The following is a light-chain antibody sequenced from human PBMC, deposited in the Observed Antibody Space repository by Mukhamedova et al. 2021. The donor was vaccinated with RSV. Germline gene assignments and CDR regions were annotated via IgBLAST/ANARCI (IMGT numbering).Light chain of an antibody. J-gene: IGLJ2*01. CDR2: ETK. Sequence: GSVASNHVQWYQQRPGSSPSIVIYETKQRPSGVPGRFAGSSDSSSNSASLTISGLKAEDEADYYCQSYDGSNVIFGGGTRLTVL. CDR3: QSYDGSNVI. V-gene: IGLV6-57*01. CDR1: GSVASNH.